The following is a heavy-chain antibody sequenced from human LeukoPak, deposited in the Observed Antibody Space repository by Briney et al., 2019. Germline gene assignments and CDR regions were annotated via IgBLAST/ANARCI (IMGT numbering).Heavy chain of an antibody. D-gene: IGHD5-24*01. J-gene: IGHJ4*02. V-gene: IGHV4-61*08. CDR1: GGSISSGGYY. CDR3: ARGTGFEMATIRGYYFDY. Sequence: SETLSLTCTVSGGSISSGGYYWSWIRQPPGKGLEWIGYIYYSGSTNYNPSLKSRVTISVDTSKNQFSLKLSSVTAADTAVYYCARGTGFEMATIRGYYFDYWGQGTLVTVSS. CDR2: IYYSGST.